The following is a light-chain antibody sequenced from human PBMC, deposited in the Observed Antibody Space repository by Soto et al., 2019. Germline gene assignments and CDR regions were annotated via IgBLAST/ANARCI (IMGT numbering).Light chain of an antibody. V-gene: IGLV1-44*01. CDR3: AAWDDSPTGYV. CDR2: SNN. Sequence: QSVLTQPPSASGTPGQRVTISCSGSSSNIGSYTVNWYQHFPGTAHKLLIYSNNQRPSGVPDRFSGSKSGTSASLAISGFQTEEEADYDCAAWDDSPTGYVFGTGTKLTVL. CDR1: SSNIGSYT. J-gene: IGLJ1*01.